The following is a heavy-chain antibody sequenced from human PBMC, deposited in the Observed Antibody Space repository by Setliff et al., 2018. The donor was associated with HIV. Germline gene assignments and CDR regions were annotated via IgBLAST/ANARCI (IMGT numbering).Heavy chain of an antibody. CDR1: GYSFTTYW. J-gene: IGHJ6*03. D-gene: IGHD3-16*02. CDR3: ARHRIVKAYYYYMDV. Sequence: GESLKISCKASGYSFTTYWLAWVRQMPGKGLEWMGIIYPDDSDTAYGPSFQGQVTISVDKYTSTAYLEWNSLKASDTAMYYCARHRIVKAYYYYMDVWGKGTAVTVSS. V-gene: IGHV5-51*01. CDR2: IYPDDSDT.